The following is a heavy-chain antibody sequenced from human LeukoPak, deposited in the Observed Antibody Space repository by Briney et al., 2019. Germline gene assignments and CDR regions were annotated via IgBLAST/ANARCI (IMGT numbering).Heavy chain of an antibody. Sequence: GGSLRLSCAASGFTFSSYAMSWVRQAPGKGLEWVANINKDGSKKYYVDSVKGRLSISRDNAKNSLYLKMNSLRAEDTAIYYCVRDFSLTRLERPFDYWGQGTLVTVS. CDR3: VRDFSLTRLERPFDY. CDR1: GFTFSSYA. D-gene: IGHD1-1*01. J-gene: IGHJ4*02. V-gene: IGHV3-7*01. CDR2: INKDGSKK.